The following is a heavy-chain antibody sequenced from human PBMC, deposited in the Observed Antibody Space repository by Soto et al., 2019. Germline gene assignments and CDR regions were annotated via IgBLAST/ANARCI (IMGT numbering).Heavy chain of an antibody. V-gene: IGHV3-49*03. CDR3: TRDLVVVAATYPHYYYYYYMDV. CDR1: GFTFGDYA. CDR2: IRSKAYGGTT. Sequence: GGSLRLSCTASGFTFGDYAMSWFRQAPGKGLEWVGFIRSKAYGGTTEYAASVKGRFTISRDDSKSIAYLQMNSLKTEDTAVYYCTRDLVVVAATYPHYYYYYYMDVWGKGTTVTVSS. D-gene: IGHD2-15*01. J-gene: IGHJ6*03.